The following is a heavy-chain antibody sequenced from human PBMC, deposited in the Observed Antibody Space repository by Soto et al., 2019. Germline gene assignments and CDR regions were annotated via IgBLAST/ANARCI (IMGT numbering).Heavy chain of an antibody. V-gene: IGHV4-34*01. Sequence: SETLSLTCAVYGGSFSGYYWSWIRQPPGKGLEWIGEINHSGSTNYNPSLKSRVTISVDTSKNQFSLKLSSVTAADTAVYYCARLVGVTMIVVVITTPPTYYFDYWGQGTLVTVSS. CDR2: INHSGST. CDR3: ARLVGVTMIVVVITTPPTYYFDY. CDR1: GGSFSGYY. J-gene: IGHJ4*02. D-gene: IGHD3-22*01.